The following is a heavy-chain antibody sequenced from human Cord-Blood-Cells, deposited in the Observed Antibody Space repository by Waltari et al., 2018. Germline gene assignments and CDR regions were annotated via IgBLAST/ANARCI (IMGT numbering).Heavy chain of an antibody. D-gene: IGHD3-3*01. CDR2: IFSNDEK. V-gene: IGHV2-26*01. CDR1: GFSLSNARMG. J-gene: IGHJ5*02. Sequence: QVTLKESGPVLVKPTETLTLTCTVSGFSLSNARMGVSWIRQPPGKALEWLAHIFSNDEKSYSTSLKSRLTISKDTSKSQVVLTMTNMDPVDTATYYCARIRFLEWFASSSRFGWFDPWGQGTLVTVSS. CDR3: ARIRFLEWFASSSRFGWFDP.